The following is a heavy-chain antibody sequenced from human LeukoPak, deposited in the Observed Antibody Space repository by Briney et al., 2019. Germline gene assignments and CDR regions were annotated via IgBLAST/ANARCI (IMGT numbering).Heavy chain of an antibody. Sequence: GRSLRLSCAASGFTFSNYGMHWVRQAPGKGLEWVAVISYDGSNKYYADSVKGRFTISRDNSKNTLSLQMNSLRAEDTAVYYCAREAGWLQSAHYFDYWGQGTLVTVSS. J-gene: IGHJ4*02. V-gene: IGHV3-30*03. D-gene: IGHD5-24*01. CDR3: AREAGWLQSAHYFDY. CDR2: ISYDGSNK. CDR1: GFTFSNYG.